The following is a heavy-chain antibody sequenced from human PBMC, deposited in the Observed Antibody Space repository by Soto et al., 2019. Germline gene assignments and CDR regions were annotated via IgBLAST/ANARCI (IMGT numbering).Heavy chain of an antibody. CDR1: GFIFISYA. CDR2: ISYDGSNK. Sequence: PGGSLRLAGADAGFIFISYAMHWVRQAPGKGLEWVAVISYDGSNKYYADSVKGRFTISRDNSKNTLYLQMNSLRAEDTAVYYSARVPLAAVRLGSDWGQGTLVTVPQ. D-gene: IGHD6-13*01. J-gene: IGHJ4*02. CDR3: ARVPLAAVRLGSD. V-gene: IGHV3-30-3*01.